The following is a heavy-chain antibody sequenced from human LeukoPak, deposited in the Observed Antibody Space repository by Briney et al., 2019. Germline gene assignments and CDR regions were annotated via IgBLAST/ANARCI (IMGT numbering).Heavy chain of an antibody. V-gene: IGHV3-30*02. CDR3: ARNWFDP. CDR1: GFTFSSYA. CDR2: IRYDGSNK. J-gene: IGHJ5*02. Sequence: PGGSLRLSCAASGFTFSSYAMHWVRQAPDKGLEWVAFIRYDGSNKYYADSVKGRFTISRDNSKNTLYLQMNSLRTDDTAVYYCARNWFDPWGQGTLVTVSS.